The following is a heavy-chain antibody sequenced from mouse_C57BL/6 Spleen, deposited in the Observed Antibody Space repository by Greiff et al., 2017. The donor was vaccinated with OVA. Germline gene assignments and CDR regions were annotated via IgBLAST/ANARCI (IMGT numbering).Heavy chain of an antibody. J-gene: IGHJ4*01. Sequence: VQLQQSVAALVRPGASVQFSCTASGFHIKNTYIPWVQHSPEQGLELIGRIDPANGNTKYAPKFQGKATITADTSSNTAYLQLSSLTSEDTAIYYCARVGVTTVVAEAMDYWGQGTSVTVSS. CDR3: ARVGVTTVVAEAMDY. D-gene: IGHD1-1*01. CDR2: IDPANGNT. CDR1: GFHIKNTY. V-gene: IGHV14-3*01.